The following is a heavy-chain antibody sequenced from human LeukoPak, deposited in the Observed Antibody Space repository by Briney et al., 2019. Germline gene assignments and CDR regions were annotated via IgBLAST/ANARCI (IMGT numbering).Heavy chain of an antibody. V-gene: IGHV1-69*01. CDR2: IIPIFGTA. D-gene: IGHD6-13*01. CDR1: GGTFSSYA. J-gene: IGHJ3*02. Sequence: ASVKVSCEASGGTFSSYAISWVRQAPGQGLEWMGGIIPIFGTANYAQKFQGRVTITADESTSTAYMELSSLRSEDTAVYYCARVVADSGYSSSWYQGGAFDIWGQGTMVTVSS. CDR3: ARVVADSGYSSSWYQGGAFDI.